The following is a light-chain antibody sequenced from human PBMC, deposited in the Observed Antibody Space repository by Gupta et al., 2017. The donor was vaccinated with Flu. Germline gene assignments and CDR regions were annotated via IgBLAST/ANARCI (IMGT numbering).Light chain of an antibody. V-gene: IGKV3-11*01. CDR2: DAS. CDR3: QQRSDWPSLT. CDR1: QSVSNY. J-gene: IGKJ4*01. Sequence: DIVLTQSPATLSLSPGERATLSCRASQSVSNYLAWYQQKPGQAPRLLIYDASSRATGVPARFSGRGTATDFTLTISSLEPEDSAVYYCQQRSDWPSLTFGGGTKVEIK.